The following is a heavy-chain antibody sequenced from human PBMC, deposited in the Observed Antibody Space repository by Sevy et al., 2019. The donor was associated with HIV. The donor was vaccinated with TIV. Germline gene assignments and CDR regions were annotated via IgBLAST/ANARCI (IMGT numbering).Heavy chain of an antibody. D-gene: IGHD3-10*01. Sequence: ASVKVSCKASGGIFRSNAISWVRQAPGQGLEWMGGIIAVLGTTHYAQKFQGRVTITADESRGTAYMELSSLKSEDTAVYYCARDKNYYVSGSFDYWGQGSQVTVSS. CDR2: IIAVLGTT. V-gene: IGHV1-69*13. CDR3: ARDKNYYVSGSFDY. J-gene: IGHJ4*01. CDR1: GGIFRSNA.